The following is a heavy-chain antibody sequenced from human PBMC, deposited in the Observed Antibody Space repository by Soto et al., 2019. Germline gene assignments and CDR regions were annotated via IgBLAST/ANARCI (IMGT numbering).Heavy chain of an antibody. CDR3: AGGNFRY. J-gene: IGHJ4*02. CDR2: MNPNSGNT. CDR1: GYNFNTFY. Sequence: ASVKVSCKASGYNFNTFYIYWVRQATGHGLEWMGWMNPNSGNTGYAQEIRGRVTMTRNTSNTTAYMELTSLTSDDTGVYYCAGGNFRYWGQGTLVTVSS. V-gene: IGHV1-8*02.